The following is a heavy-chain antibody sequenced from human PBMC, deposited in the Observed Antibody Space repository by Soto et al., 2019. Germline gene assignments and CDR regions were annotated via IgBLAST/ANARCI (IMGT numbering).Heavy chain of an antibody. Sequence: EVQLVESGGGLVQPGGSLRLSCAASGFTFSRYWMNWVRQAPGKGLEWVANIKQDGSETSYVDSVKGRFTISRDNAKNSLYLQMNSLRAEDTAVYYCARVDDRHWYSRDYWGQGTLVTVSS. CDR2: IKQDGSET. D-gene: IGHD2-21*02. CDR1: GFTFSRYW. CDR3: ARVDDRHWYSRDY. J-gene: IGHJ4*02. V-gene: IGHV3-7*01.